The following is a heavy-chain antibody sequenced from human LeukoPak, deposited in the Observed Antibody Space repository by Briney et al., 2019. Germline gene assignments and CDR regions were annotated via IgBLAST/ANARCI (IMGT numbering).Heavy chain of an antibody. CDR3: AKGIYSGSSYFDY. D-gene: IGHD1-26*01. V-gene: IGHV3-30*18. CDR2: ISYDGSNK. Sequence: GGSLRLSCAASGFTFSSYGMHWVRQAPGKGLELVAVISYDGSNKYYADSVKGRFTISRDNSKNTLYLQMNSLRAEDTAVYYCAKGIYSGSSYFDYWGQGTLVTVSS. J-gene: IGHJ4*02. CDR1: GFTFSSYG.